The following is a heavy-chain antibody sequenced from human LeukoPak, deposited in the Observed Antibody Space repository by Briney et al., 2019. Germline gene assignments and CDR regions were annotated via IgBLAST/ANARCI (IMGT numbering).Heavy chain of an antibody. Sequence: PGGSLRLSCAAPGFTFSSYEMNWVRQAPGKGLEWVSYISSSGSTIYYADSVKGRFTISRDNAKNSLYLQMNSLRAEDTAVYYCANDGTTWGDAFDIWGQGTMVTVSS. CDR1: GFTFSSYE. CDR2: ISSSGSTI. J-gene: IGHJ3*02. D-gene: IGHD1-1*01. V-gene: IGHV3-48*03. CDR3: ANDGTTWGDAFDI.